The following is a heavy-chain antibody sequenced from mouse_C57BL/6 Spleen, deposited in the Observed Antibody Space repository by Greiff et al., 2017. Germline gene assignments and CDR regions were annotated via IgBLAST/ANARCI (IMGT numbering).Heavy chain of an antibody. V-gene: IGHV1-69*01. Sequence: QVQLQQPGAELVMPGASVKLSCKASGYTFTSYWMHWVKQRPGQGLEWIGEIDPSDSYTNYNQKFKGKSTLTVDKSSSTAYMQLSSLTSEDSAVYYCARSLPSYYFDYWGQGTTLTVSS. D-gene: IGHD6-1*01. CDR1: GYTFTSYW. J-gene: IGHJ2*01. CDR3: ARSLPSYYFDY. CDR2: IDPSDSYT.